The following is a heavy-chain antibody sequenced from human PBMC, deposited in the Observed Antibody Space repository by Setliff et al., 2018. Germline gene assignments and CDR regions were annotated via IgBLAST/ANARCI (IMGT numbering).Heavy chain of an antibody. CDR3: ARGPIAVAGLFNYFDY. CDR1: RGSISSGSYY. V-gene: IGHV4-61*09. CDR2: IYASGTT. D-gene: IGHD6-19*01. J-gene: IGHJ4*02. Sequence: SCTVSRGSISSGSYYWNWIRQPAGKELEWIGHIYASGTTTYNPSLKSRVTISLDTSKNQFSLKLSSVTAADTAVYFCARGPIAVAGLFNYFDYWGQGTLVTVSS.